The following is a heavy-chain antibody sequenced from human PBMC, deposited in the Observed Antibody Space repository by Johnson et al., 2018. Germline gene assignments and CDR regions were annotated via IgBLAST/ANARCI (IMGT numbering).Heavy chain of an antibody. J-gene: IGHJ3*02. V-gene: IGHV4-34*01. CDR2: INHSGST. Sequence: QVQLQQWGAGLLKPSETLSLTCAVYGGSFSGYYWSWIRQPPGTGLEWIGEINHSGSTNYNPSLKSRVTISVDTSKNQFSLKLSPVTAADTAVYYCARGGRERAFDIWGQGTMVTVSS. CDR3: ARGGRERAFDI. D-gene: IGHD1-26*01. CDR1: GGSFSGYY.